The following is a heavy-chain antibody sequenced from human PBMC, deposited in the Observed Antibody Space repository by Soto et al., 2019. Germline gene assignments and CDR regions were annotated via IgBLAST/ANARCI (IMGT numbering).Heavy chain of an antibody. D-gene: IGHD6-19*01. CDR2: ISVSGGST. CDR3: AIDRYSSGPWVNWFDP. CDR1: GFTFSSYA. J-gene: IGHJ5*02. Sequence: PGGSLRLSCAASGFTFSSYAMSWVRQAPGNGLEWVSAISVSGGSTYYADSVKGRFTISRDNSKNTLYLQMNSLRAEHTAVYYCAIDRYSSGPWVNWFDPWGQGTLVTVSS. V-gene: IGHV3-23*01.